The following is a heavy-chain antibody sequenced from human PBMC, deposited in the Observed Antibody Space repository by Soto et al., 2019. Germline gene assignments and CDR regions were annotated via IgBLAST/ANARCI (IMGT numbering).Heavy chain of an antibody. Sequence: SETLSLTCAVSGGSFSGYYWSWIRQSPGKGRERIGEINHSGSTNYNPSLKRRFTISVDTAKNQCSLKLSSVTASDTAVYYWARGGSGYGAFDIWGQGPMVTVSS. CDR1: GGSFSGYY. CDR2: INHSGST. V-gene: IGHV4-34*01. D-gene: IGHD6-13*01. J-gene: IGHJ3*02. CDR3: ARGGSGYGAFDI.